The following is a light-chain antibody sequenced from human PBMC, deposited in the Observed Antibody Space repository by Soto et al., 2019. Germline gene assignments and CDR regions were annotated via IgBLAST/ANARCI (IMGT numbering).Light chain of an antibody. V-gene: IGLV1-44*01. J-gene: IGLJ1*01. Sequence: QSVLTQPPSASGTPGQRVTISCSGSSSNIGSNPVNWYRQHLPGTAPKVLILTNNQRPSAVPDTFSGSKSGTSDSLAISGLQSEDEADYYCATWDDSLSGYVFRTGTKVT. CDR2: TNN. CDR1: SSNIGSNP. CDR3: ATWDDSLSGYV.